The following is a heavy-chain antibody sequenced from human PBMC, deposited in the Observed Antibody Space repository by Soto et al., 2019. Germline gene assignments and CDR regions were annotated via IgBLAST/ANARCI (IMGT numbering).Heavy chain of an antibody. CDR3: AKAGGGNPLAY. CDR1: GGSVRSGNYY. V-gene: IGHV4-61*01. Sequence: SETLSLTCTVSGGSVRSGNYYWSWIRQPPGKGLEWIGYIYYSGSTNYNPSLKSRVTISVVTSKNQFSLKLSSVTAADTAVYYCAKAGGGNPLAYWGQGTLVTVFS. CDR2: IYYSGST. J-gene: IGHJ4*02. D-gene: IGHD4-4*01.